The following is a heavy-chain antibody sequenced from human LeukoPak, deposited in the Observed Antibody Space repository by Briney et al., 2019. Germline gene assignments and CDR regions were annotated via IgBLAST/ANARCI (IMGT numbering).Heavy chain of an antibody. CDR1: GGTFSSYA. Sequence: ASVKVSCKASGGTFSSYAISWVRQAPGQGLEWMGGIIPMFGTANYAQKFQGRVTITTDESTNTVYMDLSSLRSEDTAVYYCAREGSSWYHYWGQGTLVTVSS. CDR3: AREGSSWYHY. J-gene: IGHJ4*02. CDR2: IIPMFGTA. D-gene: IGHD6-13*01. V-gene: IGHV1-69*05.